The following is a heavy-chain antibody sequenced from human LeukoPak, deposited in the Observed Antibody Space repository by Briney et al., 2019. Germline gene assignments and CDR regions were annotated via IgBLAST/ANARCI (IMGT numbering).Heavy chain of an antibody. CDR2: FFYTGST. D-gene: IGHD6-13*01. J-gene: IGHJ3*02. Sequence: PSETLSLTCTVSDGSISSATYYWGWIRQPPNKGLDWIGSFFYTGSTYYSPSLKSRVTISVDTSENQLSLKLRSVTAADTAVYYCATSLGIYIAAAVLDAFDIWGQGTMVTVSS. CDR3: ATSLGIYIAAAVLDAFDI. V-gene: IGHV4-39*07. CDR1: DGSISSATYY.